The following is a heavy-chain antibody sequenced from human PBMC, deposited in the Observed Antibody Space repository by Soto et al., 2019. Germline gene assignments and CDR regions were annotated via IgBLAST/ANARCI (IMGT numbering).Heavy chain of an antibody. CDR3: ARITIVATIESADY. D-gene: IGHD5-12*01. Sequence: QVQLVESGGGVVQPGRSLRLSCAASGFTFSSYGMHWVRQAPGKGLEWVAVISYDGSNKYYADSVKGRFTISRDNSKNTLYLQMNSLRAEDTDVYYCARITIVATIESADYWGQGTLVTVSS. CDR1: GFTFSSYG. J-gene: IGHJ4*02. CDR2: ISYDGSNK. V-gene: IGHV3-30*03.